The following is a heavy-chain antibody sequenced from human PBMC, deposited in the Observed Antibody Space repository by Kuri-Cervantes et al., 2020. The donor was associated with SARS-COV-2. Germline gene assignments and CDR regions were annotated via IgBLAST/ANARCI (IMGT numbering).Heavy chain of an antibody. J-gene: IGHJ4*02. CDR1: GGSFGGYY. CDR2: INHSGST. CDR3: ARGQNSELLWFGESISYYFDY. V-gene: IGHV4-34*01. Sequence: TLSLTCAVYGGSFGGYYWSWIRQPPGKGLEWIGEINHSGSTNYNPSLKSRVTISVDTSKNQFSLKLSSVTAADTAVYYCARGQNSELLWFGESISYYFDYWGQGTLVTVSS. D-gene: IGHD3-10*01.